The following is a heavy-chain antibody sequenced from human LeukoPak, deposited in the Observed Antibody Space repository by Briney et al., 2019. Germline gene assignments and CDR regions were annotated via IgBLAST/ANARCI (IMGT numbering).Heavy chain of an antibody. J-gene: IGHJ5*02. CDR3: ASRPVRGYAFDP. V-gene: IGHV4-34*01. CDR2: IHHSGST. CDR1: GFTFSSYA. Sequence: PGGSLRLSCAASGFTFSSYAMSWVRQAPGKGLEWIGEIHHSGSTNYNPSLKSRVTISVDTSKNQFSLKLTSVTAADTAVYYCASRPVRGYAFDPWGQGTLVTVSS. D-gene: IGHD3-10*02.